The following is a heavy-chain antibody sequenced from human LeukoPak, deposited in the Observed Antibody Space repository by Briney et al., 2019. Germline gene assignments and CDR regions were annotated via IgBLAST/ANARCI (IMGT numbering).Heavy chain of an antibody. V-gene: IGHV1-69*13. J-gene: IGHJ6*02. D-gene: IGHD2-21*02. Sequence: ASVKVSCKASGGTFSSYAISWVRQAPGQGLEWMGGIIPIFGTANYAQKFQGRVTITADESTSTAYMELSSLRSEDTAVYYCARLEAYCGGDCYSRYYYYYGMDVWGQGTTVTVSS. CDR1: GGTFSSYA. CDR3: ARLEAYCGGDCYSRYYYYYGMDV. CDR2: IIPIFGTA.